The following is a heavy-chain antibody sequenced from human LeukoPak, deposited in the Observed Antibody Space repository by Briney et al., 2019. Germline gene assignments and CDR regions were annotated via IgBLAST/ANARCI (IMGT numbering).Heavy chain of an antibody. D-gene: IGHD2-2*01. J-gene: IGHJ6*03. V-gene: IGHV4-34*01. CDR2: INHSGST. CDR1: GGSFSGYY. CDR3: ARGRVVVPAAIFFGANYYYYMDV. Sequence: SETLSLTCAVYGGSFSGYYWSWIRQPPGKGLEWIGEINHSGSTNYNPSLKSRVNISVDTSKNQFSLKLSSVTAADTAVYYCARGRVVVPAAIFFGANYYYYMDVWGKGTTVTVSS.